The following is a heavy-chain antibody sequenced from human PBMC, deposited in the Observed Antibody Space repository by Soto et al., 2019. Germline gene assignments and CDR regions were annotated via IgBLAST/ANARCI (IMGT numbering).Heavy chain of an antibody. D-gene: IGHD2-2*01. J-gene: IGHJ4*02. CDR3: AKDREYQGLLIGLDY. V-gene: IGHV3-30*18. CDR1: GFTFSSYG. Sequence: QVQLVESGGGVVQPGRSLRLSCAASGFTFSSYGMHWVRQAPGKGLEWVAVISYDGSNKYYADSVKGRFTISRDNSKNTLYLQVNSLRAEDTAVYYCAKDREYQGLLIGLDYWGQGTLVTVSS. CDR2: ISYDGSNK.